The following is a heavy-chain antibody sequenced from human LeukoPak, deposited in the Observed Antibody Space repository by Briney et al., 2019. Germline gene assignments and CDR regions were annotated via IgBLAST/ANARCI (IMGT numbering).Heavy chain of an antibody. V-gene: IGHV3-21*01. Sequence: GGSLRLSCAASGFNLSTYSMHWVRQTPEKGLEWVSSITTSHTYIYYADSVRGRFTISRDSAKNSLYLQMIRLRAEETAIYYCARGKGARHYDWLVKDYWGQGTLVTVSS. CDR3: ARGKGARHYDWLVKDY. CDR2: ITTSHTYI. CDR1: GFNLSTYS. J-gene: IGHJ4*02. D-gene: IGHD3-9*01.